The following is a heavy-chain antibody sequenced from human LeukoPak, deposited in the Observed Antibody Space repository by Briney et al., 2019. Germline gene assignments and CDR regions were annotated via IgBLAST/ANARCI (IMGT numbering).Heavy chain of an antibody. CDR1: AFTFSSYG. CDR3: ARESPAGQLLITGYFDY. D-gene: IGHD2-2*01. CDR2: IWYDGSNK. J-gene: IGHJ4*02. Sequence: GRSLTLSCPPSAFTFSSYGTHCVRHAPGKGLEWVVVIWYDGSNKYYTDSVKGRFTISRDNSKNTLYLQMNSLRAEDTAVYYCARESPAGQLLITGYFDYWGQGALVTVSS. V-gene: IGHV3-33*01.